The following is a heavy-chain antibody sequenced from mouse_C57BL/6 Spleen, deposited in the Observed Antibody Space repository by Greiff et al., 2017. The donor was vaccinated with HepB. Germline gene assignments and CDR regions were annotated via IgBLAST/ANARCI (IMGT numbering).Heavy chain of an antibody. CDR2: IDPANGNT. J-gene: IGHJ2*01. CDR3: ARSITTVVPLFDY. D-gene: IGHD1-1*01. V-gene: IGHV14-3*01. CDR1: GFNIKNTY. Sequence: EVQLQQSVAELVRPGASVKLSCTASGFNIKNTYMHWVKQRPERGLEWIGRIDPANGNTKYAPKFQGKATITADTSSNTAYLQLSSLTSEDTAIYYCARSITTVVPLFDYWGQGTTLTVSS.